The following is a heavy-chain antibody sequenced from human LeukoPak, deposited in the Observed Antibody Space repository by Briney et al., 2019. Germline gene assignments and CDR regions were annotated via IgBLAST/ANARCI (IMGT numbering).Heavy chain of an antibody. D-gene: IGHD3-9*01. CDR3: AKWGDYDVLTGYYVSDY. Sequence: GSLRLSCAASGFTFSNYAMSWVRQAPGKGLEWVSAITGGGSGIYYADSMKSRFTISRDNSKNTLYLQINSLRAEDTAVYYCAKWGDYDVLTGYYVSDYWGQGTLVTVSS. J-gene: IGHJ4*02. CDR2: ITGGGSGI. CDR1: GFTFSNYA. V-gene: IGHV3-23*01.